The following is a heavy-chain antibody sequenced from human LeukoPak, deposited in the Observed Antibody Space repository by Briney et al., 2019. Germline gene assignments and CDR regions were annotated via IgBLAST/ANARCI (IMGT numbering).Heavy chain of an antibody. CDR2: IKQDGSEK. V-gene: IGHV3-7*01. J-gene: IGHJ4*02. Sequence: GGSLRLSCAASGFTFSSCWMSWVRQAPGKGLEWVANIKQDGSEKYYVDSVKGRFTISRDNAKNSLYLQMNSLRAEDTAVYYCARDIYDILTGYYHDYWGQGTLVTVSS. D-gene: IGHD3-9*01. CDR1: GFTFSSCW. CDR3: ARDIYDILTGYYHDY.